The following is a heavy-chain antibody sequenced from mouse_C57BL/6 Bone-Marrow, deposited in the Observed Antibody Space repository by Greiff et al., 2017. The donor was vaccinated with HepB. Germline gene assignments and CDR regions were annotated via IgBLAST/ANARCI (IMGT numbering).Heavy chain of an antibody. J-gene: IGHJ3*01. CDR3: ARTSLRSFAY. D-gene: IGHD1-1*01. V-gene: IGHV1-59*01. CDR2: IDPSDSYT. CDR1: GYTFTSYW. Sequence: QVQLQQSGAELVRPGTSVKLSCKASGYTFTSYWMHWVKQRPGQGLEWIGVIDPSDSYTNYNQKFKGKATLTVDTSSSTAYMQLSSLTSEDSAVYYCARTSLRSFAYWGQGTLVTVSA.